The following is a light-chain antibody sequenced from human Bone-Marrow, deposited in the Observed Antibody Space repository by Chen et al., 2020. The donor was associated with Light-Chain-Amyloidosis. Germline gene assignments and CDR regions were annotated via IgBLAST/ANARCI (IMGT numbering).Light chain of an antibody. CDR2: LGS. CDR3: MQGLQIPLT. CDR1: QSLLHSTGYNF. J-gene: IGKJ2*01. V-gene: IGKV2-28*01. Sequence: DLVMPQFPLSLLGTPCEPASISCLPSQSLLHSTGYNFLHWYLQMPGQAPQILINLGSNRPSGVPDRFRGSGSGTYFTLKISRVEAEDVGGYHCMQGLQIPLTFGQGTKLEIK.